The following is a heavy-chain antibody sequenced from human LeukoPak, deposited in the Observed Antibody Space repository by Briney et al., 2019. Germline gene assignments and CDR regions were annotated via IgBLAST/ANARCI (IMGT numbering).Heavy chain of an antibody. V-gene: IGHV3-53*01. J-gene: IGHJ4*02. Sequence: GGSLRLSCVASGFTVSSIYMSWVRQAPGKGLEWVSVIYSGGSTYYADSVKGRFTISRDNSKNTLYLQMNSLRAEGTAVYNCAREPWSSGADYWGQGTLVTVSS. CDR3: AREPWSSGADY. CDR2: IYSGGST. D-gene: IGHD3-10*01. CDR1: GFTVSSIY.